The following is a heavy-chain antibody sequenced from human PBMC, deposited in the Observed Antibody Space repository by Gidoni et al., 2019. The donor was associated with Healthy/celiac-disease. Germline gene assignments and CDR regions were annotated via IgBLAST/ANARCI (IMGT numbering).Heavy chain of an antibody. Sequence: QVQLVQSGAEVKKPGASVKVSCKASGYTFTGYYMHWVRQAPGQGLEWMGRINPNSGGTNYAQKFQGRVTMTRDTSISTAYMELSRLRSDDTAVYYCARYYYYDSSDYYGMDVWGQGTTVTVSS. V-gene: IGHV1-2*06. CDR2: INPNSGGT. CDR3: ARYYYYDSSDYYGMDV. J-gene: IGHJ6*02. D-gene: IGHD3-22*01. CDR1: GYTFTGYY.